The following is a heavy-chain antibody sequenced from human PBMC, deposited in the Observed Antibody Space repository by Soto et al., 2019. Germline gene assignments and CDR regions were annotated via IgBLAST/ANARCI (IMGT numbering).Heavy chain of an antibody. D-gene: IGHD5-18*01. Sequence: QVQLVESGGGVVQPGRSLRLSCAASGFTFSSYAMHWVRQAPGKGLEWVAVISYDGSNKHYADSVKGRFTISRDNSXNXXYLQMNSLRAEDTAVYYCARDPLWGTAMVLWYFDLWGRGTLVTVSS. V-gene: IGHV3-30-3*01. CDR3: ARDPLWGTAMVLWYFDL. CDR1: GFTFSSYA. CDR2: ISYDGSNK. J-gene: IGHJ2*01.